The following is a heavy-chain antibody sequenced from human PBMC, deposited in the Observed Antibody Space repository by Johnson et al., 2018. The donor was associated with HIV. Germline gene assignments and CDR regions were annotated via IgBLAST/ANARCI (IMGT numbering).Heavy chain of an antibody. D-gene: IGHD2-21*01. Sequence: VQLVESGGGLVQPGGSLRLSCAASGFTVSSNYMSWVRQAPGKGLEWVSVIYSGGSTYYEDSVKGRFTISRDNSKNTLYLQMNSLRAEDTAGYYCARERGGRHTFDIWGQGTMVTVSS. J-gene: IGHJ3*02. CDR3: ARERGGRHTFDI. CDR1: GFTVSSNY. V-gene: IGHV3-66*02. CDR2: IYSGGST.